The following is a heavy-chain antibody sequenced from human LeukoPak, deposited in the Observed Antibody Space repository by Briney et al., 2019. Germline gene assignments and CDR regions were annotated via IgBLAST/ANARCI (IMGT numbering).Heavy chain of an antibody. D-gene: IGHD6-19*01. CDR1: GFTFSDYY. V-gene: IGHV3-11*01. Sequence: PGGSLRLSCAASGFTFSDYYMSWIRQAPGKGLEWVSYISSSGSTIYYADSVKRRFTIYRDNAKNSVYLQMNSLRAEDTAVYYCARDRNWYSSGWSFDNWGQGTLVTVSS. J-gene: IGHJ4*02. CDR2: ISSSGSTI. CDR3: ARDRNWYSSGWSFDN.